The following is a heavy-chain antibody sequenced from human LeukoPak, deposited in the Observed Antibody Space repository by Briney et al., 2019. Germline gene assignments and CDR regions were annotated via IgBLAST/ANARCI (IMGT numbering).Heavy chain of an antibody. Sequence: PSETLSLTCAVYGGSFSDYYWSWIRQPPGKGLEWIGEINHSGRTNYNPSLKSRVTISVDTSKNQFSLKLSSVTAADTAVYYCARGLVYYYDSSGYYYFDYWGQGTLVTVSS. J-gene: IGHJ4*02. D-gene: IGHD3-22*01. CDR2: INHSGRT. CDR1: GGSFSDYY. CDR3: ARGLVYYYDSSGYYYFDY. V-gene: IGHV4-34*01.